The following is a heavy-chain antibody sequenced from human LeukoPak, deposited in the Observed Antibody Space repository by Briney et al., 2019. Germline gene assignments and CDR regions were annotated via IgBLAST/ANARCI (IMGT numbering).Heavy chain of an antibody. CDR2: IETGGAST. D-gene: IGHD3-22*01. J-gene: IGHJ3*02. Sequence: GGSLRLSCAASGFTFSSYGMSWVRQAPGKGLEWVSAIETGGASTYYADSVKGRFSISRDNSKNTLYLQMNSLRAEDTAVYYCATITMIVVVITHDAFDIWGQGTMVTVSS. CDR1: GFTFSSYG. V-gene: IGHV3-23*05. CDR3: ATITMIVVVITHDAFDI.